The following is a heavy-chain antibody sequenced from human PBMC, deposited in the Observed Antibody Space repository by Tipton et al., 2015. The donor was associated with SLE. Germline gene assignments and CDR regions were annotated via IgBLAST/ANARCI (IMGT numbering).Heavy chain of an antibody. V-gene: IGHV4-30-4*08. CDR2: IYYGGAT. J-gene: IGHJ1*01. D-gene: IGHD2-15*01. Sequence: TLSLTCTVSGDSISNGDDYWSWIRQPPGKGLEWIGNIYYGGATYYNPSLKSRVTISVDTSKKQFSLKLSSVTAADTAVYYCARGGYCSGGSCYPEYFHHWGQGTLVTVSS. CDR1: GDSISNGDDY. CDR3: ARGGYCSGGSCYPEYFHH.